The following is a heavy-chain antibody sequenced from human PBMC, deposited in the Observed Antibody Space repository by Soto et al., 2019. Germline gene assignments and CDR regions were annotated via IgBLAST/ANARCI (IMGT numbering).Heavy chain of an antibody. CDR1: GFTFSSYG. CDR2: ISYDGSNK. V-gene: IGHV3-30*18. J-gene: IGHJ6*02. CDR3: AKWRGNYYGMDV. D-gene: IGHD3-16*01. Sequence: QVQLVESGGGVVQPGRSLRLSCVASGFTFSSYGMHWVRQAPGKGLEWVALISYDGSNKYYADSVKGRFTISRDNSKNTLYLQMNSLRAEDTAVYYCAKWRGNYYGMDVWGQGTTVTVFS.